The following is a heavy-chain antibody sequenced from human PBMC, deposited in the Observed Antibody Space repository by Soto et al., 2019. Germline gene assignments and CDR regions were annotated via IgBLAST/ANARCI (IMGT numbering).Heavy chain of an antibody. CDR2: IIPIFGTA. V-gene: IGHV1-69*13. J-gene: IGHJ2*01. CDR3: ARGQSGLYWYFDL. Sequence: SVKVSCKASGYTFTSYDINWVRQATGQGLEWMGGIIPIFGTANYAQKFQGRVTITADESTSTAYMELSSLRSEDTAVYYCARGQSGLYWYFDLWGRGTLVTVSS. CDR1: GYTFTSYD. D-gene: IGHD3-22*01.